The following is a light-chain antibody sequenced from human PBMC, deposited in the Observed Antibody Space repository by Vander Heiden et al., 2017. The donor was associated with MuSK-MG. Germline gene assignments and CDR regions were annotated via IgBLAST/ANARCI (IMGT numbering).Light chain of an antibody. J-gene: IGLJ3*02. CDR1: SSDVGGYNY. V-gene: IGLV2-14*01. CDR3: ISYTSSTSWV. Sequence: QSALTQPASVSGSPGQPITISCTGTSSDVGGYNYVSWYQHHPGKAPKLMIYEVSSRPSGVSDRFSGSKSGNTASLTISGLQADDEADYYCISYTSSTSWVFGGGTKVTVL. CDR2: EVS.